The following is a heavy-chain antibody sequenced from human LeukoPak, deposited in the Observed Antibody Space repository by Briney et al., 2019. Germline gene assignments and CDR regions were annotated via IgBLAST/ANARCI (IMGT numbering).Heavy chain of an antibody. CDR2: ISYDGSNK. Sequence: GGSLRLSCAASGFTFSSYGIHWVRQAPGKGLEWVAVISYDGSNKYYADSVKGRFTISRDNSKNTLYLQMNSLRPEDTAVYYCARARGAAGTGPIDYWGRGTLVTVSS. J-gene: IGHJ4*02. V-gene: IGHV3-30*03. CDR3: ARARGAAGTGPIDY. CDR1: GFTFSSYG. D-gene: IGHD6-13*01.